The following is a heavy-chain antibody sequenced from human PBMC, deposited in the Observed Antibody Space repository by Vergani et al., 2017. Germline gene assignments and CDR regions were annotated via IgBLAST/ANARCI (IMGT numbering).Heavy chain of an antibody. V-gene: IGHV4-61*01. Sequence: QLQLQESGPGLVKPSETLSLTCTVSGGSISSSTYYWSWIRQPPGKGLEWIGYIYYSGSTNYNPSLKSRVTISVDTSKNQFSLKLSSVTAADTAVYYCARGDGDYVFGYYYYGMDVWGQGTTVTVSS. CDR3: ARGDGDYVFGYYYYGMDV. CDR2: IYYSGST. CDR1: GGSISSSTYY. J-gene: IGHJ6*02. D-gene: IGHD4-17*01.